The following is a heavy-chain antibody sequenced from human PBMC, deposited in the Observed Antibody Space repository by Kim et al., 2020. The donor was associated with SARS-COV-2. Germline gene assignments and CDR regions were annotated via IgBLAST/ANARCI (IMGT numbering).Heavy chain of an antibody. CDR3: AKDIGGDSSGGMDV. V-gene: IGHV3-9*01. J-gene: IGHJ6*02. Sequence: ADSVKGRFTISRDNAKNSLNLQMNSLRPEDTALYYCAKDIGGDSSGGMDVWGQGTTVTVSS. D-gene: IGHD6-19*01.